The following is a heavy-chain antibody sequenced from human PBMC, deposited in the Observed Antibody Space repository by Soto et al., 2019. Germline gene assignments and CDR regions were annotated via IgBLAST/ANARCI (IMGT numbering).Heavy chain of an antibody. V-gene: IGHV1-18*01. D-gene: IGHD6-13*01. CDR1: GYTFTTYG. J-gene: IGHJ1*01. Sequence: QVQLVQSGAEVKDPGASVKVSCKASGYTFTTYGISWVRQAPGQGLEWMGWISAYNGDTNSAQKLQDRVTMTTDTPTSTAYMQLRSLRSDDTAVYYCATEPGERYSSILSFQHWGQGTLVTVSS. CDR3: ATEPGERYSSILSFQH. CDR2: ISAYNGDT.